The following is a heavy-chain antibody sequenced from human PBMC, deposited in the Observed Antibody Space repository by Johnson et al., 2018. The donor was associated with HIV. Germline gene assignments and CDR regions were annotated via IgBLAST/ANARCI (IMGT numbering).Heavy chain of an antibody. CDR3: ARDPTTHNSRLTGDFGAFDI. CDR2: IKEDGSEK. CDR1: GFTFSSNW. J-gene: IGHJ3*02. D-gene: IGHD7-27*01. V-gene: IGHV3-7*05. Sequence: VQLVESGGGVVQPGRSLRLACIASGFTFSSNWMNWVRQAPGKGLQWVANIKEDGSEKYYVDSVKGRFTISRDHAKNSLYLQMNSLTAEDTALYYCARDPTTHNSRLTGDFGAFDIWGQGTMVTVSS.